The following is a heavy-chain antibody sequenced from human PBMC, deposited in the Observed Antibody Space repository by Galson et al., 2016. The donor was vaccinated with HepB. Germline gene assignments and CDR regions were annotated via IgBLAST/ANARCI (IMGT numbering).Heavy chain of an antibody. CDR3: VRESLRGGWGSGFDY. CDR1: GDSISSFH. Sequence: SETLSLTCIVSGDSISSFHWSWIRQPPGRGLEWIAYVYNSGSTDYNPSLRRRITITVDTSMNQLSLKLTSMTAADTAVYYCVRESLRGGWGSGFDYWGQGTLVTVSS. J-gene: IGHJ4*02. D-gene: IGHD6-19*01. V-gene: IGHV4-59*01. CDR2: VYNSGST.